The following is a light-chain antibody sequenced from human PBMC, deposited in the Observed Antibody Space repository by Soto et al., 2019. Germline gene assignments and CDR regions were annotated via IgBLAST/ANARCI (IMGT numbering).Light chain of an antibody. V-gene: IGKV3-15*01. CDR2: GAT. CDR3: QQYRSWPRT. CDR1: QNVLSD. J-gene: IGKJ1*01. Sequence: EIVMTQSPATLSVSPGERVTLSCRASQNVLSDLAWYQQKPGQAPRLLVYGATTRATDAPAKFRGSGSGTEFSLTISSLQSEDFATYYCQQYRSWPRTFGQGSKVEI.